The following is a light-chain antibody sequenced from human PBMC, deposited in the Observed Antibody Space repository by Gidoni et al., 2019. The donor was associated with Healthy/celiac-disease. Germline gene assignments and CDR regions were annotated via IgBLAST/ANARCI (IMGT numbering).Light chain of an antibody. J-gene: IGKJ2*01. CDR3: QQYGSSPRYT. V-gene: IGKV3-20*01. Sequence: IVLTQSPGPLSLSRGERATLSCRASQSVSSSYLAWYQQKPGQAPRLLIYGASSRATGIPDRFSGIGSGTDFTLTISRLEPEDFAVYYCQQYGSSPRYTFGQGTKLEIK. CDR2: GAS. CDR1: QSVSSSY.